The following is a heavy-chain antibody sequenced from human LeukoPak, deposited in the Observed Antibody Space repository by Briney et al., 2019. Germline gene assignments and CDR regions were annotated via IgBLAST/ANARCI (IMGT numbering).Heavy chain of an antibody. Sequence: PGGSLKLSCATSGFTFNNYNMNWVRQAPGRALEWVSSITSSGTYIFYADSVKGRFTISRDNAKNSLYLQMNSLGPEDTAVYYCARNPYSGNYGNYYYYYMDVWGKGTTVTISS. CDR1: GFTFNNYN. CDR2: ITSSGTYI. D-gene: IGHD1-26*01. J-gene: IGHJ6*03. V-gene: IGHV3-21*01. CDR3: ARNPYSGNYGNYYYYYMDV.